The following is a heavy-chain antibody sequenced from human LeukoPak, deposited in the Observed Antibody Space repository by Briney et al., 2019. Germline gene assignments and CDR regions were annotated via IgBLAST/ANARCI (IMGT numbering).Heavy chain of an antibody. CDR1: GFIFDDYG. D-gene: IGHD2-2*01. CDR3: ARVRYCSSTSCYFSAFDI. V-gene: IGHV3-20*04. J-gene: IGHJ3*02. Sequence: GGSPRLSCAASGFIFDDYGMSWVRQAPGKGLEWVSGINWNGGSTGYVDSVKGRFTISRDNAKNSLYLQMNSLRAEDTALYYCARVRYCSSTSCYFSAFDIWGQGTMVTVSS. CDR2: INWNGGST.